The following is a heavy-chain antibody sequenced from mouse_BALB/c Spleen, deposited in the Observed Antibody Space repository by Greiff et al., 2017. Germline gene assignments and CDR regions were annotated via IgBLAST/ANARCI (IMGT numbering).Heavy chain of an antibody. CDR1: GYTFTDYN. CDR3: AAGRYDVFDY. Sequence: EVQLQQSGPELVKPGASVKISCKASGYTFTDYNMHWVKQSHGKSLEWIGYIYPYNGGTGYNQKFKSKATLTVDNSSSTAYMELRSLTSEDSAVYYCAAGRYDVFDYWGQGTTLTVSS. J-gene: IGHJ2*01. CDR2: IYPYNGGT. D-gene: IGHD2-14*01. V-gene: IGHV1S29*02.